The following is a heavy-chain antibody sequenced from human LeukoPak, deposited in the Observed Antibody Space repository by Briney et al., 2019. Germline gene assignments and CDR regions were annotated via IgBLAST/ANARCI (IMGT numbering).Heavy chain of an antibody. CDR2: IYYSGST. J-gene: IGHJ4*02. V-gene: IGHV4-39*01. CDR1: GGSISSSSYY. CDR3: ARRCSSTSCYTGTDY. Sequence: SETLSLTCTVSGGSISSSSYYWGWIRPPPGKGLEWIGSIYYSGSTYDNPSLKSRVTISVDTSKKQFSLKLSSVTAADTAVYYRARRCSSTSCYTGTDYWGQGTVVTVSS. D-gene: IGHD2-2*02.